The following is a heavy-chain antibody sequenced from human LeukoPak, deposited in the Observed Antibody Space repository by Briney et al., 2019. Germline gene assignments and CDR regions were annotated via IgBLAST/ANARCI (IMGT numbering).Heavy chain of an antibody. CDR2: ISGSGGST. J-gene: IGHJ4*02. CDR1: GFTFSSYA. D-gene: IGHD6-13*01. CDR3: ANRIAATGVVY. Sequence: GGSLRLSCAASGFTFSSYAMSWVRQAPGKGLEWVSAISGSGGSTYYADSVKGRFTISRDNSKNTLYLQMNSLRAEDTAVYYCANRIAATGVVYWGQGTLVTVSS. V-gene: IGHV3-23*01.